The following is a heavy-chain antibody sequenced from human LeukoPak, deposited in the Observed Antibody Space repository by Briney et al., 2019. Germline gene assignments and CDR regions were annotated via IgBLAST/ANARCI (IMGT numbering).Heavy chain of an antibody. CDR2: IYYSGST. V-gene: IGHV4-59*01. CDR3: ARGSSYSSSSWEYYYYYMDV. CDR1: GGSISSYY. D-gene: IGHD6-6*01. Sequence: PSETLSLTCTVSGGSISSYYWSWIRQPPGKGLEWFVCIYYSGSTNYNTSLKSRVTISVDTCKNQFSLKLSSVTAADTAVYYCARGSSYSSSSWEYYYYYMDVWGKGTTVTVSS. J-gene: IGHJ6*03.